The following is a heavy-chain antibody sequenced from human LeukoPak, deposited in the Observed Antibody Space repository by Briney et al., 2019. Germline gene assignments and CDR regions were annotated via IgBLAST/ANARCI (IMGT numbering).Heavy chain of an antibody. CDR2: ISSSGSTI. J-gene: IGHJ4*02. CDR1: GFTFSDYY. V-gene: IGHV3-11*04. CDR3: ARDVGSTRGFTMVRGVPSGYFDY. D-gene: IGHD3-10*01. Sequence: GGSLRLSCAASGFTFSDYYMSWIRQAPGKGLEWVSYISSSGSTIYYADSVKGRFTISRDNSKNTLYLQMNSLRAEDTAVYYCARDVGSTRGFTMVRGVPSGYFDYWGQGTLVTVSS.